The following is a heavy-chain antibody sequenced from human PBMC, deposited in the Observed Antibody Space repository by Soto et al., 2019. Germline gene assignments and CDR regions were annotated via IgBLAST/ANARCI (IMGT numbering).Heavy chain of an antibody. D-gene: IGHD3-16*02. J-gene: IGHJ6*02. CDR1: GFTVSSNY. V-gene: IGHV3-66*01. CDR3: ARPMITFGGVIGYYYYGMDV. Sequence: EVQLVESGGGLVQPGGSLRLSCAASGFTVSSNYMSWVRQAPGKGLEWVSVIYSGGSTYYADSVKGRFTISRDNSKNTLYLQMNSLRAEDTAVYYCARPMITFGGVIGYYYYGMDVWGQGTTVTVSS. CDR2: IYSGGST.